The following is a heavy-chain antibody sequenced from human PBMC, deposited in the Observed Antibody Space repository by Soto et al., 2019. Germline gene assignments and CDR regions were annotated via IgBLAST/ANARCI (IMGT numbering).Heavy chain of an antibody. CDR3: AKGGSTYSYYGMEV. Sequence: HPGGSLRLSCASSVFTFSSYAMSCVRHSPGKWLEWVSAISGSGGSTYYADSVKGRFTISRDNSKNTLYLQMNSLRAEDTAVYYCAKGGSTYSYYGMEVWGQGTTVIVSS. CDR1: VFTFSSYA. V-gene: IGHV3-23*01. D-gene: IGHD6-13*01. J-gene: IGHJ6*01. CDR2: ISGSGGST.